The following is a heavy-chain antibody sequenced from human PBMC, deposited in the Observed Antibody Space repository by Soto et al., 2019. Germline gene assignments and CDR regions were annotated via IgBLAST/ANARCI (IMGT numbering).Heavy chain of an antibody. J-gene: IGHJ4*02. V-gene: IGHV4-30-4*01. Sequence: QVQLQEPGPRLVEPSQTLSLTCTVSGGSISSGDYYWSWIRQPPGTGLEWIGHIYHSGSTYINPSLKSRVTISVDMSKNRFSLKVNSVTAADTAVYYCARGPSGDKVDYWGQGTLVTVSS. CDR1: GGSISSGDYY. CDR3: ARGPSGDKVDY. CDR2: IYHSGST. D-gene: IGHD1-26*01.